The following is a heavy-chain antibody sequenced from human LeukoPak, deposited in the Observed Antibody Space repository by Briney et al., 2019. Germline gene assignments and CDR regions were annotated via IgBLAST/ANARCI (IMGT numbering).Heavy chain of an antibody. CDR2: IYTSGST. Sequence: SETLSLTCTVSRGSISSYYRSWIRQPAGKGLEWIGRIYTSGSTNYNPSLKSRVTMSVDTSKNQFSLKLSSVTAADTAVYYCAREQGPYYGSGSYYTLFDYWGQGTLVTVSS. V-gene: IGHV4-4*07. CDR3: AREQGPYYGSGSYYTLFDY. D-gene: IGHD3-10*01. CDR1: RGSISSYY. J-gene: IGHJ4*02.